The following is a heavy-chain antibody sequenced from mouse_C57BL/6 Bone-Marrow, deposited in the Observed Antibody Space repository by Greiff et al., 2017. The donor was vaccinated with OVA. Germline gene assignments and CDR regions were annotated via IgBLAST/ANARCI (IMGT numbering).Heavy chain of an antibody. V-gene: IGHV1-66*01. CDR2: IYPGSGNT. CDR1: GYSFTSYY. CDR3: ARGYYGSRGAWFAY. J-gene: IGHJ3*01. Sequence: VQLQQSGPELVKPGASVKISCKASGYSFTSYYIHWVKQRPGQGLEWIGWIYPGSGNTKYNEKFKGKATLTADTSSSTAYMQLSSLTSEDSAVYYGARGYYGSRGAWFAYWGQGTLVTVSA. D-gene: IGHD1-1*01.